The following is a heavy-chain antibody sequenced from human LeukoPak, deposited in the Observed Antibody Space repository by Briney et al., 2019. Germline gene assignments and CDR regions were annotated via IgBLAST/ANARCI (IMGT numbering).Heavy chain of an antibody. J-gene: IGHJ4*02. D-gene: IGHD2-8*01. V-gene: IGHV3-33*01. CDR1: GFTFSSYG. Sequence: PGGSLRLSCAASGFTFSSYGMHWVRQAPGKGLEWVAVIWYDGSNKYYADSVKGRFTISRDNSKNTLYLQMNSLRAEDTAVYYCARVRYCTNGVCSGYFDYWGQGTLVTVSS. CDR2: IWYDGSNK. CDR3: ARVRYCTNGVCSGYFDY.